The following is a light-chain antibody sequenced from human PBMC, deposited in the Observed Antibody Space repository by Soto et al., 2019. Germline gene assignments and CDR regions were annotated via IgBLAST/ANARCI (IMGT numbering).Light chain of an antibody. CDR3: QQYGRSSRT. CDR1: QSVSSSY. J-gene: IGKJ2*02. Sequence: EIVLTQSPGTLSLSPGERATLSCRASQSVSSSYLAWYQQKPGQAPRLLMSDASTRATGIPDRFSGSGSGTAFTLTINRLEPDDFVVYYCQQYGRSSRTFGQGTKLEIQ. V-gene: IGKV3-20*01. CDR2: DAS.